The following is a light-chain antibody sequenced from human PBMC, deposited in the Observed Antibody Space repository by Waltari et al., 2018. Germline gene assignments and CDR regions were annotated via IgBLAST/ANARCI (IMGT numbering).Light chain of an antibody. CDR2: EVT. J-gene: IGLJ2*01. V-gene: IGLV2-23*02. CDR1: TSDVGDYNL. CDR3: CSYALSGAVV. Sequence: QSALTQPASVSGSPGQSITISCTGTTSDVGDYNLVSWYQQHPGKAPKLMIYEVTKRPSGVSDLFSGSKSGHTASLTISGLQAEDEANYYCCSYALSGAVVFGGGTKLTVL.